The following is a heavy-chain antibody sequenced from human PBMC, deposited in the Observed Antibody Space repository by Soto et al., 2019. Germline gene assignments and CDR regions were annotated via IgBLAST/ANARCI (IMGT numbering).Heavy chain of an antibody. V-gene: IGHV1-18*01. D-gene: IGHD3-16*02. Sequence: GASVKVSCKASGYTFTNYGISWVRQAPGQGLEWMGWINVYNGNTKYAQKVQGRVTMTTDTSTSTAYMELSRLRSDDTAVYYCARGDKLSLYPQLDYWGQGTLVTVSS. J-gene: IGHJ4*02. CDR2: INVYNGNT. CDR3: ARGDKLSLYPQLDY. CDR1: GYTFTNYG.